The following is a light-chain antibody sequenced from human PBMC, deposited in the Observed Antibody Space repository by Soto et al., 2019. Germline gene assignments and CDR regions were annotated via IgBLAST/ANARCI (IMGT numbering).Light chain of an antibody. CDR1: QSVSSN. CDR3: QQYNNCPTKLT. J-gene: IGKJ5*01. Sequence: IAMPQYTATLSVSPGERATLSCRASQSVSSNLDWYQKKPGQAPRLLIYGASTRATGIPARFSGSGSGTEFTLTISSLQAEDFAVYCCQQYNNCPTKLTFGQGTRLE. V-gene: IGKV3-15*01. CDR2: GAS.